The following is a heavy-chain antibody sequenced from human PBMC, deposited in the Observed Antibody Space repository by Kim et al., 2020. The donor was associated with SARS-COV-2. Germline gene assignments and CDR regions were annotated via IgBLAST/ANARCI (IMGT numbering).Heavy chain of an antibody. D-gene: IGHD2-21*01. CDR2: IYYSEST. CDR3: ARISRGRFLDY. CDR1: GGSISTYY. Sequence: SETLSLTCTVSGGSISTYYWSWIRQPPGKGLEWIGHIYYSESTNYDPSLKSRVSISVDTSKNQFSLNLSSLTAADTAVYYCARISRGRFLDYWGQGTLVTVSS. V-gene: IGHV4-59*01. J-gene: IGHJ4*02.